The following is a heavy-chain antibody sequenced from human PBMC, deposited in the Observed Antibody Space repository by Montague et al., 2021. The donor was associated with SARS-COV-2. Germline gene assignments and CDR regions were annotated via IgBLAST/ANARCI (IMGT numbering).Heavy chain of an antibody. CDR3: ARVHLVVVTAVRYFDL. D-gene: IGHD2-21*02. V-gene: IGHV4-31*03. Sequence: TLSLTCTVSGGSISSGGYYWSWIRQHPGKGLEWIGYIYYSGSTYYNPSLKSRVTISVDTSKNQFSLKLSSVTAADTAVYYCARVHLVVVTAVRYFDLWGRGTLVTVSS. CDR2: IYYSGST. J-gene: IGHJ2*01. CDR1: GGSISSGGYY.